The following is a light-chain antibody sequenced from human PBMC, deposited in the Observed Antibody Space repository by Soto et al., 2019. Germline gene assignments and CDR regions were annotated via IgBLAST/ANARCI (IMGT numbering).Light chain of an antibody. Sequence: EIVLTQSPGTLSLSPCERATLSSSASQSVSSSYLAWYQQKPGQAPRLLIYGASTRATGIPARFSGSGSGTEFTLTISSLQSEDFAVYYCQQYNNWPLSFGGGTKV. J-gene: IGKJ4*01. V-gene: IGKV3-15*01. CDR3: QQYNNWPLS. CDR1: QSVSSSY. CDR2: GAS.